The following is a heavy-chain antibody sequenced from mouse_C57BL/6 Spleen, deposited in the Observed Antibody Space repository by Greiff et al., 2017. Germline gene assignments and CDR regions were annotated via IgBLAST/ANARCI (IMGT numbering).Heavy chain of an antibody. CDR2: IYPGDGDT. V-gene: IGHV1-82*01. J-gene: IGHJ2*01. CDR3: ARSGSGSFDY. Sequence: VQLQQSGPELVKPGASVKISCKASGYAFSSSWMNWVKQRPGKGLEWIGRIYPGDGDTNYNGKFKGKATLTADKSSSTAYMQLSSLTSEDSAVYFCARSGSGSFDYWGQGTTRTVSS. D-gene: IGHD3-1*01. CDR1: GYAFSSSW.